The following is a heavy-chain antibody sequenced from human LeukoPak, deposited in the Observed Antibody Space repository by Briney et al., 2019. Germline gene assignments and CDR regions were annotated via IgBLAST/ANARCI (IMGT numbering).Heavy chain of an antibody. Sequence: ASVKVSCKASGYTFTGYGISWVRQAPGQGLEWMGWISAYNGNTNYAQKLQGRVTMTTDTSTSTAYMELRSLRSDDTAVYYCARDYPEIDYHHKVGFDYWGQGTLVTVSS. J-gene: IGHJ4*02. V-gene: IGHV1-18*01. CDR2: ISAYNGNT. CDR1: GYTFTGYG. D-gene: IGHD4-11*01. CDR3: ARDYPEIDYHHKVGFDY.